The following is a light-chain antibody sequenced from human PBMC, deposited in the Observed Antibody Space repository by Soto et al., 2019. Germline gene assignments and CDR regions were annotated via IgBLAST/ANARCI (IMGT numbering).Light chain of an antibody. V-gene: IGLV2-14*01. CDR1: SSDVGGYNY. J-gene: IGLJ2*01. Sequence: QSALTQPASVSGSPGQSITISCTGTSSDVGGYNYVSWYQQHPGKAPKLMIYDVSNRPSRVSNRFSGSKSGNTASLTISGLHAEDEADYYCSSYTTSSTLVFGGRTKLTVL. CDR3: SSYTTSSTLV. CDR2: DVS.